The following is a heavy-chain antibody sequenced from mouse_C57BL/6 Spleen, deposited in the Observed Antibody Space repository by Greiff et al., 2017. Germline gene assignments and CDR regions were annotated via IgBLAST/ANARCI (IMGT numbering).Heavy chain of an antibody. V-gene: IGHV3-6*01. Sequence: EVKLQESGPGLVKPSPSLSFTCSVTGYSITSGYYWNVIRQFPGNKLEWMGYISYDGSNNYNPSLKNRISITRDTSKNQFFLKLNSVTTEDTARYYCASRLLRYFDVWGTGTTVTVSS. D-gene: IGHD2-3*01. CDR3: ASRLLRYFDV. J-gene: IGHJ1*03. CDR1: GYSITSGYY. CDR2: ISYDGSN.